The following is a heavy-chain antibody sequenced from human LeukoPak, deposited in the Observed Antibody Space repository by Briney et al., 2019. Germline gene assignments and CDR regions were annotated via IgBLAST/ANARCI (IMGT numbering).Heavy chain of an antibody. D-gene: IGHD3-22*01. Sequence: SVKVSCKASGGTFSSYAISWVRQAPGQGLEWMGRIIPIFGTANYAQKFQGRVTITTDESTSTAYMEPSSLRSEDTAVYYCAMGDSSGYYSSYWGQGTLVTVSS. CDR1: GGTFSSYA. CDR2: IIPIFGTA. J-gene: IGHJ4*02. V-gene: IGHV1-69*05. CDR3: AMGDSSGYYSSY.